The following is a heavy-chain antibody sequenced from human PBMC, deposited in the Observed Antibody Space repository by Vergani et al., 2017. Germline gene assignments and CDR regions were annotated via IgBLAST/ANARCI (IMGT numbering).Heavy chain of an antibody. V-gene: IGHV1-69*05. D-gene: IGHD3-22*01. CDR3: ASVTYYYDSSGYSPFDY. CDR2: IIPIFGTA. J-gene: IGHJ4*02. Sequence: QVQLVQSGAEVKKPGSSVKVSCKASGGTFSSYAISWVRQAPGQGLEWMGGIIPIFGTANYAQKFQGRVTITTDESTSTAYMELSSLRSEDTAVYYCASVTYYYDSSGYSPFDYWGQGTLVTVSS. CDR1: GGTFSSYA.